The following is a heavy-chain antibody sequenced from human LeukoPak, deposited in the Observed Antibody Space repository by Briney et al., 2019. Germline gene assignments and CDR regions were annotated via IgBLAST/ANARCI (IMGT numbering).Heavy chain of an antibody. CDR3: ARDPPDYGDYYFDY. CDR2: IWYDGSNK. J-gene: IGHJ4*02. Sequence: GGSLRLSCAASGFTFSSYGMHWVRQAPGKGLEWVAVIWYDGSNKYYADSVKGRFAISRDNSKNTLYLQMNSLRAEDTAVYYCARDPPDYGDYYFDYWGQGTLVTVSS. V-gene: IGHV3-33*01. D-gene: IGHD4-17*01. CDR1: GFTFSSYG.